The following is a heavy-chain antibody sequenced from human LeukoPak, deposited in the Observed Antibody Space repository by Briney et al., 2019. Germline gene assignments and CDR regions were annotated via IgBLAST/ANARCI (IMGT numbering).Heavy chain of an antibody. CDR2: INPNSGGT. V-gene: IGHV1-2*02. CDR1: GYTFTGYY. J-gene: IGHJ4*02. CDR3: AVNYDLWSGYYTDLDY. D-gene: IGHD3-3*01. Sequence: ASVKVSCKASGYTFTGYYMHWVRQAPGQGLEWMGWINPNSGGTNYAQKFQGRVTMTRDTSISTAYMELSRLRSDDTAVYYCAVNYDLWSGYYTDLDYWGQGTLVTVSS.